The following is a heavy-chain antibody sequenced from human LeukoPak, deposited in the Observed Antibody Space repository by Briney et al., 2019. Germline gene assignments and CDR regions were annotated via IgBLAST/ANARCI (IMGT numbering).Heavy chain of an antibody. Sequence: TSETLSLTCTVSGGSISSSNYYWGWIRQPPGKGLEWIGSIYYSGSTYYNPSLKSRVTISVDTSKNQFSLRLNSVTAADTAVYYCGRDQGNVDSSAWYLVGNAFDIWGQGTMVTVSS. J-gene: IGHJ3*02. CDR1: GGSISSSNYY. CDR3: GRDQGNVDSSAWYLVGNAFDI. CDR2: IYYSGST. V-gene: IGHV4-39*07. D-gene: IGHD6-19*01.